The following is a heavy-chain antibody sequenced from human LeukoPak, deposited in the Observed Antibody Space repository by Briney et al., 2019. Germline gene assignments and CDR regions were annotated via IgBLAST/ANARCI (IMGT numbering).Heavy chain of an antibody. CDR3: ARGLMATAAFDI. V-gene: IGHV1-69*04. CDR1: GSTFSSYA. Sequence: SVKVSCKASGSTFSSYAISWVRQAPGQGLEWMGRIIPILGIANYAQKFQGRAAITADKSTSTAYMELSSLRSDDTAVYYCARGLMATAAFDIWGQGTLVTVSS. D-gene: IGHD2-8*01. J-gene: IGHJ3*02. CDR2: IIPILGIA.